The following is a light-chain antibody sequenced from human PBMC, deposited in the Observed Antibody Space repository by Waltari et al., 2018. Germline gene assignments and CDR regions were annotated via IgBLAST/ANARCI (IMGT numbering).Light chain of an antibody. Sequence: QSVLTQPPSASGTPGQRVTISCSGSSSNIGSNYVYWHQQLPGTAPKLLIYRNNQRPSGVPDRFSGSKSGTSASLAISGLRSEDEADYYCAAWDDSLSGAWVFGGGTKLTVL. CDR1: SSNIGSNY. CDR2: RNN. V-gene: IGLV1-47*01. J-gene: IGLJ3*02. CDR3: AAWDDSLSGAWV.